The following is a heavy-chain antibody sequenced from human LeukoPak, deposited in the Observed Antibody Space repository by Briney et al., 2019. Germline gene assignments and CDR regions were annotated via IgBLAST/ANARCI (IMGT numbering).Heavy chain of an antibody. J-gene: IGHJ4*02. CDR3: AKDSWASTTVNTFDH. V-gene: IGHV3-30*18. D-gene: IGHD4-17*01. Sequence: GRSLRLSCAASGFTFSINGMHWVRQAPGKGLEWVAVTSHDGSKIYYEDSVKGRFTISRDNSKNTLYLQMNSLRIEDTAVYYCAKDSWASTTVNTFDHWGQGTLVTVSS. CDR2: TSHDGSKI. CDR1: GFTFSING.